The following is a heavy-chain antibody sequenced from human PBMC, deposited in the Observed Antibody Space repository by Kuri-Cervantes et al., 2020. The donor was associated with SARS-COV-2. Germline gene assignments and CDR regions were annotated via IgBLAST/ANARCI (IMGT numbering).Heavy chain of an antibody. V-gene: IGHV3-21*01. CDR1: GFTLSNYN. J-gene: IGHJ3*02. CDR2: ISSAGTYI. CDR3: ARTGGSHSVGAFDI. Sequence: GESLKISCAASGFTLSNYNMNWVRQAPGKGLEWVSSISSAGTYIYYADSVKGRFTISRDNAKNSLYLQMNSLRAEDTAVYYCARTGGSHSVGAFDIWGQGTMVTVSS. D-gene: IGHD1-26*01.